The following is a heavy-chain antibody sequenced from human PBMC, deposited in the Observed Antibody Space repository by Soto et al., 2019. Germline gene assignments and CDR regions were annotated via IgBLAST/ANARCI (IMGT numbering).Heavy chain of an antibody. J-gene: IGHJ4*02. D-gene: IGHD2-8*01. CDR3: ARDSYGGNPYDFDY. CDR2: ISSSSSYI. V-gene: IGHV3-21*01. CDR1: GFTFSSYS. Sequence: GSLRLSCAASGFTFSSYSMNWVRQAPGKGLEWVSSISSSSSYIYYADSVKGRFTISRDNAKNSLYLQMNSLRAEDTAVYYCARDSYGGNPYDFDYWGQGTLVTVSS.